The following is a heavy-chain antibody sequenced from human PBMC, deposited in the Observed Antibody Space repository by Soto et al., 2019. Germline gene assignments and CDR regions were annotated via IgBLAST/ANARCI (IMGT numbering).Heavy chain of an antibody. V-gene: IGHV3-30*03. CDR3: PSPPMTAMS. D-gene: IGHD2-21*02. Sequence: QVQLVESGGGVVQPGMSLRLSCAASGFSYSSYDRHWVRQAPGKGREWVAVISYDGSNKYYADSVQGRLTTSRDNSKNTLYLQMNSRSAEDTAVYYCPSPPMTAMSWGQGTLVTVPS. CDR2: ISYDGSNK. J-gene: IGHJ5*02. CDR1: GFSYSSYD.